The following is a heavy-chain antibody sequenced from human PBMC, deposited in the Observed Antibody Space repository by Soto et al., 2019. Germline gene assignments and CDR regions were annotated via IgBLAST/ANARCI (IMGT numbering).Heavy chain of an antibody. CDR2: IYSGGST. CDR1: GFTVSSNY. Sequence: PGGSLRLSCAASGFTVSSNYMSWVRQAPGKGLEWVSVIYSGGSTYYADSVKGRFTISRHNSKNTLYLQMNSLRAEDTAVYYCVRGLQDSSSWSPWYYYMDVWGKGTTVTVSS. CDR3: VRGLQDSSSWSPWYYYMDV. J-gene: IGHJ6*03. D-gene: IGHD6-13*01. V-gene: IGHV3-53*04.